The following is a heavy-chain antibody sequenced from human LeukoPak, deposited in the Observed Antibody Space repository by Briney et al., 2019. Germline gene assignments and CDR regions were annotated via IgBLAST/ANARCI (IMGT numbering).Heavy chain of an antibody. Sequence: ASVTVSFKVSGYTLTEISIHWIRHAPGKGLEWMGGFDPEDAGRIYAQTLHVRVTMTEDPSTDTAYMELSSLRSEDTAVYYCATDKRQYNILTAYFKAEYFQYWGQGTLVTASA. J-gene: IGHJ1*01. D-gene: IGHD3-9*01. CDR3: ATDKRQYNILTAYFKAEYFQY. CDR2: FDPEDAGR. CDR1: GYTLTEIS. V-gene: IGHV1-24*01.